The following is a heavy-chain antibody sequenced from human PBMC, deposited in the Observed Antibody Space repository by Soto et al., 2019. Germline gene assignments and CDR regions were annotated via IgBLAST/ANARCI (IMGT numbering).Heavy chain of an antibody. J-gene: IGHJ5*02. Sequence: SETLSLTCAVYGGSFSGYYWSWIRQPPGKGLEWIGEINHSGSTNYNPSLKSRVTISVDTSKNQFSLKLSSVTAADTAVYYCARGRIAVAGKWFDPWGQGTLVTVSS. CDR3: ARGRIAVAGKWFDP. CDR1: GGSFSGYY. CDR2: INHSGST. V-gene: IGHV4-34*01. D-gene: IGHD6-19*01.